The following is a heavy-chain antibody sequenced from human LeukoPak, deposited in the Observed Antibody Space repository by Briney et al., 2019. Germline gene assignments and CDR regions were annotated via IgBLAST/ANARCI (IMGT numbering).Heavy chain of an antibody. CDR2: IYYSGST. CDR3: ARLNPTYYYDSSGSKGAFDI. J-gene: IGHJ3*02. CDR1: GGSISSYY. Sequence: SETLSLTCTVSGGSISSYYWSWIRQPPGKGLEWIGYIYYSGSTNYNPSLKSRVTISVDTSKNQFSLKLSSVTAAATAVYYCARLNPTYYYDSSGSKGAFDIWGQGTMVTVSS. D-gene: IGHD3-22*01. V-gene: IGHV4-59*08.